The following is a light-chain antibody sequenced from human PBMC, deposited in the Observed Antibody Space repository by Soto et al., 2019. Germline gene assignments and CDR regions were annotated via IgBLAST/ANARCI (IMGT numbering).Light chain of an antibody. J-gene: IGKJ5*01. CDR3: QQYNNWPPVT. CDR2: GAS. V-gene: IGKV3-20*01. Sequence: EIVLTQSPGTLSLSPWERATLFCRASQSVSSNYLAWYQQKPGQAPRLLIYGASSRATGIPDRFSGSGSGTEFTLTVDTLQSEDFAVYYCQQYNNWPPVTFGQGTRLEIK. CDR1: QSVSSNY.